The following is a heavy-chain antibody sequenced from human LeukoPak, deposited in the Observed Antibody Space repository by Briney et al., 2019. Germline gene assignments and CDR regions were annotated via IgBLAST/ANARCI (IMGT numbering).Heavy chain of an antibody. CDR1: GFTFSSYW. CDR3: ARDYLYYYDSSGYYYGY. Sequence: GGSLRLSCAASGFTFSSYWMSWVRQAPGKGLEWVANIKQDGSEKYYVDSVKGRFTISRDNAKNSLYLQMNSLRAEDTAVYSCARDYLYYYDSSGYYYGYWGQGTPVTVSS. CDR2: IKQDGSEK. V-gene: IGHV3-7*01. J-gene: IGHJ4*02. D-gene: IGHD3-22*01.